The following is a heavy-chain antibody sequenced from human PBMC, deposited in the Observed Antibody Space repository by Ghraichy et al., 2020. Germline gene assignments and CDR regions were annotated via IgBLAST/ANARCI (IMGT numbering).Heavy chain of an antibody. Sequence: ASVKVSFKSTGYSFGNYGIHWMRQAPGQNLEWMGWIHPGKGVAKYAQIFQGRVTFTIDTSTTTAVMEIGSLRSGDTAVYFCVRNWGGYYFDSWGLGTLVSVSS. J-gene: IGHJ4*02. D-gene: IGHD3-10*01. CDR1: GYSFGNYG. V-gene: IGHV1-3*01. CDR2: IHPGKGVA. CDR3: VRNWGGYYFDS.